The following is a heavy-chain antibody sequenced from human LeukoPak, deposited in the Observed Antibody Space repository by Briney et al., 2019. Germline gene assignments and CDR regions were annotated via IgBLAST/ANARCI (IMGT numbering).Heavy chain of an antibody. CDR1: GYTFTGYY. J-gene: IGHJ4*02. D-gene: IGHD3-22*01. CDR3: ARAPMIVVVFPPRLGY. V-gene: IGHV1-2*02. Sequence: ASVKVSCKTSGYTFTGYYMHGVRQAPGQGLEWMGWIKPNSGGTNYAQKFQDRVTMTGDTSISTAYMELSRLTSDDTAVYYCARAPMIVVVFPPRLGYWGQGTLVTVSS. CDR2: IKPNSGGT.